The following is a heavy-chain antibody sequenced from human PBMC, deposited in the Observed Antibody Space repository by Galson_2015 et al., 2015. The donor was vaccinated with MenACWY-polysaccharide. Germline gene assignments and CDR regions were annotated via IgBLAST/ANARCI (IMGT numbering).Heavy chain of an antibody. Sequence: SLRLSCAGSGFTFRSYHMNWVRQAPGKGLEWVSSLSGSGSNTYYADSVKGRFTVSRDNAKNSLCLQMNSLRAEDTAVYYCARDLYSSGWLGWFDPWGQGTLVTVSS. CDR2: LSGSGSNT. V-gene: IGHV3-21*01. D-gene: IGHD6-19*01. J-gene: IGHJ5*02. CDR3: ARDLYSSGWLGWFDP. CDR1: GFTFRSYH.